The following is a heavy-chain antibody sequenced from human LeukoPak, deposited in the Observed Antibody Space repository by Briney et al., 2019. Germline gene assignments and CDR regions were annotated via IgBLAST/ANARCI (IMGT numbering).Heavy chain of an antibody. CDR1: GGSISSHY. Sequence: SETLSLTCIVSGGSISSHYWGWIRQPPGKGLEWIGNIYYSGSTYYNPSLKSRVTISVDTSKNQFSLKLNSVTAADTAVYYCARAHQLAFDIWGQGTMVTVSS. CDR3: ARAHQLAFDI. CDR2: IYYSGST. D-gene: IGHD2-2*01. J-gene: IGHJ3*02. V-gene: IGHV4-59*08.